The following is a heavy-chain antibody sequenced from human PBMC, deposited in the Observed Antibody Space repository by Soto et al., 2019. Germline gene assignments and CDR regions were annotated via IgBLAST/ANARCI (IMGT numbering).Heavy chain of an antibody. Sequence: GGSLRLSCAASGFTFSSYAMSWVRQAPGKGLEWVSAISGSGGRTYYADSVKGRLPNSRDNSKNTPYLQMNSLRAEDTAVYYCAKEGAGIAAPKFYYYYGMDVWGQGTTVTVSS. CDR3: AKEGAGIAAPKFYYYYGMDV. CDR2: ISGSGGRT. J-gene: IGHJ6*02. V-gene: IGHV3-23*01. D-gene: IGHD6-13*01. CDR1: GFTFSSYA.